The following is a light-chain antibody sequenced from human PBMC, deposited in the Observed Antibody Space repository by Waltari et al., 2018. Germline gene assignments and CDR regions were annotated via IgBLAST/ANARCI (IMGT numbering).Light chain of an antibody. Sequence: QPVLTLPPSASGTPGQAVSISCSGRSSNIGRNYVYWYQQIPGTAPKLLIYNNDQRPSEVPHRFFGSKSDTSASLVISGLRSEDEGHYNCAAWDNSLSAWVFGGGTKLT. CDR1: SSNIGRNY. CDR2: NND. CDR3: AAWDNSLSAWV. J-gene: IGLJ3*02. V-gene: IGLV1-47*01.